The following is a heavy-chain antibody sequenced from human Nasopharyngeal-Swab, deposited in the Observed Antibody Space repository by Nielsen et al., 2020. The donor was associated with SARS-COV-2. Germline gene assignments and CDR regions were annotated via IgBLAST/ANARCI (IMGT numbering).Heavy chain of an antibody. CDR3: AMGYSYGLAY. CDR2: INPSGGST. D-gene: IGHD5-18*01. Sequence: SVKVSCKASGYTFTNHFMHWVRQAPGQGIEWMGMINPSGGSTGYAQNFQGRVTVTRDTSTSTVYMELSSLSSEDPAVYYCAMGYSYGLAYWGQGTLVNVSP. V-gene: IGHV1-46*01. J-gene: IGHJ4*02. CDR1: GYTFTNHF.